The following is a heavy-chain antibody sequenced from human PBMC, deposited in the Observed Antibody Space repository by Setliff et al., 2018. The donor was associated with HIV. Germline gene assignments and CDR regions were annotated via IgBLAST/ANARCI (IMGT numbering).Heavy chain of an antibody. Sequence: SETLSLTCTVSGGSISNSNYYWGWIRQPPGKGLEWVGSIYYIGTTYYNPSLKSRVTISIDTSKNDFSLKLTSVTAADTAMYYRARLASTRDWYFDLWGRGTLVTVSS. V-gene: IGHV4-39*02. CDR2: IYYIGTT. CDR1: GGSISNSNYY. CDR3: ARLASTRDWYFDL. J-gene: IGHJ2*01.